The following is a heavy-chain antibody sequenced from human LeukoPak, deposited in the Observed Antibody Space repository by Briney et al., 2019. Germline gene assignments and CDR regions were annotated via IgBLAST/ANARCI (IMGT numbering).Heavy chain of an antibody. CDR2: IFPGDSDT. CDR3: ARHTRESDYDIGSGYSPAGNYYYMDV. V-gene: IGHV5-51*01. CDR1: GCSFTNYW. Sequence: PGESLKSSCKGSGCSFTNYWIGWVRQMPGEDLEWRGIIFPGDSDTRYSPYFQGQVTISSDKSTSTAYLQWSRLKASDTAMYYCARHTRESDYDIGSGYSPAGNYYYMDVWGKGTTVTVSS. D-gene: IGHD3-3*01. J-gene: IGHJ6*03.